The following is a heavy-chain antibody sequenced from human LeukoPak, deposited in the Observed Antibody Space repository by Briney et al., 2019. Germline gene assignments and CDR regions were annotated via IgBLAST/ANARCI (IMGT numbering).Heavy chain of an antibody. Sequence: SETLSLTCTGSGGSISSGGYYWSWIRQHPGKGLEWIGYIYYSGSTYYNPSLKSRVTISVDTSKNQFSLKLSSVTAADTAVYYCARHYGDYGPAPHYYYYYMDVWGKGTTVTVSS. V-gene: IGHV4-31*03. J-gene: IGHJ6*03. CDR2: IYYSGST. CDR3: ARHYGDYGPAPHYYYYYMDV. CDR1: GGSISSGGYY. D-gene: IGHD4-17*01.